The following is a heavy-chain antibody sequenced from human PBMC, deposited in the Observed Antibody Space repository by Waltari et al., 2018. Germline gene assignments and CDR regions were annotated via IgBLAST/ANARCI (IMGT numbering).Heavy chain of an antibody. CDR1: GFTLSNFA. D-gene: IGHD3-10*01. V-gene: IGHV3-23*01. Sequence: DVQLLESGGGLVQPGGSLRLSCAVSGFTLSNFAMIWVRQAPGKGLMWVSSISFSGGTTYYADSVRGRFTISRDTSKNTLFLQMNSLRAEDTAVYYCAKYTRNYYGSGTYSPYFDYWGQGTLVTVSS. J-gene: IGHJ4*02. CDR3: AKYTRNYYGSGTYSPYFDY. CDR2: ISFSGGTT.